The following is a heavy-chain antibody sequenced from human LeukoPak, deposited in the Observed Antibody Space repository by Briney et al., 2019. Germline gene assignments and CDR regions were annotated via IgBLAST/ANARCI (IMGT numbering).Heavy chain of an antibody. V-gene: IGHV4-34*01. Sequence: PSETLSLTCAVYGGSFSGYYWSWIRQPPGKGLEWIGEINHNGSTNYNPSLKSRVTISVDTSKNQFSLKLSSVTAADTAVYYCAREDVDTAMVTKLDYWGQGTLVTVSS. CDR1: GGSFSGYY. CDR2: INHNGST. D-gene: IGHD5-18*01. J-gene: IGHJ4*02. CDR3: AREDVDTAMVTKLDY.